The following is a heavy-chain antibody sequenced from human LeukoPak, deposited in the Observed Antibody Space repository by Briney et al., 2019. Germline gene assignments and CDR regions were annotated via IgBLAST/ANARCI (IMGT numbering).Heavy chain of an antibody. V-gene: IGHV3-23*01. CDR2: ISGSGGST. D-gene: IGHD6-13*01. Sequence: GGSLRLSCAASGFTFSSYAMSWVRQAPGKGLEWVSAISGSGGSTYYADSVKGRFTISRDNSKNTLYLQMNSLRAEDTAVYYCATPAGRLLYSSSFFDYWGQGTLVTVSS. CDR3: ATPAGRLLYSSSFFDY. CDR1: GFTFSSYA. J-gene: IGHJ4*02.